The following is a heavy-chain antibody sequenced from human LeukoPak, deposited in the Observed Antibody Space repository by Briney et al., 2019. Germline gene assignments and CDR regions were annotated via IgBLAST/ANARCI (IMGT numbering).Heavy chain of an antibody. V-gene: IGHV3-23*01. CDR1: GFTFSSYA. D-gene: IGHD1-26*01. CDR2: ISGSGGST. J-gene: IGHJ4*02. Sequence: GGSLRLSCAASGFTFSSYAMSWVRQAPGKGLEWVSAISGSGGSTYYADSVKGRFTISRDNSKDTLYLQMNSLRAEDTAVYYCAKARFFGGSYNFDYWGQGTLVTVSS. CDR3: AKARFFGGSYNFDY.